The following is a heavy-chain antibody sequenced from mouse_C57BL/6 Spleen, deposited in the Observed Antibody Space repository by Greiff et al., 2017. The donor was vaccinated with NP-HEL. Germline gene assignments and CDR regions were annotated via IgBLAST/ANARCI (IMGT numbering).Heavy chain of an antibody. CDR1: GYAFSSSW. Sequence: QLQQSGPELVKPGASVKISCKASGYAFSSSWMNWVKQRPGKGLEWIGRIYPGDGDTNYNGKFKGKATLTADKSSSTAYMQLSSLTSEDSAVYFCARSPLLAMDYWGQGTSVTVSS. V-gene: IGHV1-82*01. CDR3: ARSPLLAMDY. CDR2: IYPGDGDT. J-gene: IGHJ4*01. D-gene: IGHD6-1*01.